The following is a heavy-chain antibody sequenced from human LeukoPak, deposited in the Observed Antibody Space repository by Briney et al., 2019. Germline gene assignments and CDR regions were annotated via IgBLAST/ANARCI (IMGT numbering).Heavy chain of an antibody. Sequence: GGSLRLSCAASGITFSYYWVHWVRQAPGKGLVWISRINTDGSSASYADSVKGRFTISRDNAKNTPYLQMGSLRAEDTALYYCARGGWYDPFGYLGQGTLVTVSS. CDR1: GITFSYYW. V-gene: IGHV3-74*01. CDR2: INTDGSSA. D-gene: IGHD3-3*01. J-gene: IGHJ4*02. CDR3: ARGGWYDPFGY.